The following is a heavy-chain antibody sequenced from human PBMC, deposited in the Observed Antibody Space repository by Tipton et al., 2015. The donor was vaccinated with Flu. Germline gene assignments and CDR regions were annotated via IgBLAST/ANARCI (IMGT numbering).Heavy chain of an antibody. D-gene: IGHD2-8*02. V-gene: IGHV3-7*01. J-gene: IGHJ3*02. CDR2: IKQDGSEK. Sequence: TLSLTCAASGFTFSSYWMSWVRQAPGKGLEWVANIKQDGSEKYYVDSVKGRFTISRDNAKNSLYLQMDSLRAEDTAVYYCARAWYWGDAFDIWGQGTMVTVSS. CDR3: ARAWYWGDAFDI. CDR1: GFTFSSYW.